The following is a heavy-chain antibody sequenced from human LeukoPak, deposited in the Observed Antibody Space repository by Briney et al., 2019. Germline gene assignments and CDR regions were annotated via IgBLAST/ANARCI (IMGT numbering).Heavy chain of an antibody. D-gene: IGHD2-2*01. V-gene: IGHV1-8*01. J-gene: IGHJ6*02. CDR3: ARGGNIVVVPAAMTGGYYYYGMDV. CDR2: MNPNSGNT. CDR1: GYTFSSNG. Sequence: ASVKASCKASGYTFSSNGISWVRQAPGQGLEWMGWMNPNSGNTGYAQKFQGRVTMTRNTSISTAYMELSSLRSEDTAVYYCARGGNIVVVPAAMTGGYYYYGMDVWGQGTTVTVSS.